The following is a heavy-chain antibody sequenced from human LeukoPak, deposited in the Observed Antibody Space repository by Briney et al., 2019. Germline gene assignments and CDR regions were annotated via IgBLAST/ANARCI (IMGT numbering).Heavy chain of an antibody. CDR1: GFTFSNYW. Sequence: GALRLSCAASGFTFSNYWMSWVRQAPGKGLEWVANINQVASEKYYVDSVKGRFTISRDNAKNTLFLQMTSLRADDTALYYCARGWGDYWGQGTLVTVSS. V-gene: IGHV3-7*03. CDR2: INQVASEK. CDR3: ARGWGDY. D-gene: IGHD7-27*01. J-gene: IGHJ4*02.